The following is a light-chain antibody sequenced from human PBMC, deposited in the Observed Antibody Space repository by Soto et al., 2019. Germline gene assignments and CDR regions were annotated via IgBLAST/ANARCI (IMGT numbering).Light chain of an antibody. V-gene: IGLV4-69*01. CDR1: SGHNSYA. Sequence: QLLLTQPPSASASLGASVKLTCTLSSGHNSYAIAWHQQQPEKGPRYLMKLNSDGSHSKGDGIPDRFSGSSSGAERYLTISSLQSEDEADYYCQTWSTDIRVFGGGTQLTVL. CDR2: LNSDGSH. CDR3: QTWSTDIRV. J-gene: IGLJ3*02.